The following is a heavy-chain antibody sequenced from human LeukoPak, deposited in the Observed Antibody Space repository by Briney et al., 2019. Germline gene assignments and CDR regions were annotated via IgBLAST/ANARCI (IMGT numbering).Heavy chain of an antibody. V-gene: IGHV4-59*01. CDR1: GGSISSYY. CDR2: IYYTGNT. Sequence: SETLSLTCTVSGGSISSYYWSWIRQPPGKGLEWIAYIYYTGNTNYNPSLKSRVTISVDTSKSQFSLKLSSVTAADTAVYYCATAPHTYYFDYWGQGTLVTVSS. CDR3: ATAPHTYYFDY. J-gene: IGHJ4*02.